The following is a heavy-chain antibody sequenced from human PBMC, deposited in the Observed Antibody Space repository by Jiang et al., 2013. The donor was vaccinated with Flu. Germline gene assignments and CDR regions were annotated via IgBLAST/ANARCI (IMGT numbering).Heavy chain of an antibody. D-gene: IGHD5-24*01. J-gene: IGHJ4*02. CDR3: ARVRDGYNHY. CDR1: GFTFSNAW. Sequence: LESGGGLVKPGGSLRLSCAASGFTFSNAWMSWVRQAPGKGLEWVSYISSSSSTIYYADSVKGRFTISRDNAKNSLYLQMNSLRDEDTAVYYCARVRDGYNHYWGQGTLVTVSS. V-gene: IGHV3-48*02. CDR2: ISSSSSTI.